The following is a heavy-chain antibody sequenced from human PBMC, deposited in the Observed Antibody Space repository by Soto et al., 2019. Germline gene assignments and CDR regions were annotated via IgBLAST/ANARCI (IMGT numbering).Heavy chain of an antibody. J-gene: IGHJ5*02. CDR1: GGSFSGYY. D-gene: IGHD2-2*01. Sequence: QVQLQQWGAGLLKPSETLSLTCAVYGGSFSGYYWSWIRQPPGKGLEWIGEINHSGSTNYNPSLKRRFTLSVDTSKNQFSLKLSSVTAADTAVYYCARGGPLGGCSSTSCWNWFDPWGQGTLVTVSS. V-gene: IGHV4-34*01. CDR2: INHSGST. CDR3: ARGGPLGGCSSTSCWNWFDP.